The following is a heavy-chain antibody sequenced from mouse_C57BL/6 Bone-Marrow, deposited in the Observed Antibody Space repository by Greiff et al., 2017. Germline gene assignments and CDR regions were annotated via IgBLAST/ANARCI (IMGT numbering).Heavy chain of an antibody. Sequence: EVMLVESGGGLVKPGGSLKLSCAASGFTFCSYAMSWVRQTPEKRLEWVATISDGGSYTYYPDNVKGRFTISRDNAKNNLYLQMSHLKSEDTAMYYCARDGYFFAYWGQGTLVTVSA. D-gene: IGHD2-3*01. CDR3: ARDGYFFAY. V-gene: IGHV5-4*01. CDR2: ISDGGSYT. CDR1: GFTFCSYA. J-gene: IGHJ3*01.